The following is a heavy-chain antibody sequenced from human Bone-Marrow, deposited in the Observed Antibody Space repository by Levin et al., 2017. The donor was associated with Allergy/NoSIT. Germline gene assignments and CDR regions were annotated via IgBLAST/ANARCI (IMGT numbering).Heavy chain of an antibody. CDR2: IYCGDSDI. J-gene: IGHJ4*02. D-gene: IGHD6-19*01. Sequence: GESLKISCQGSGYNFATYWIGWVRQMPGKGLEWMGSIYCGDSDIRYSPSFQGQVTISADKSTRTASLQWSSLKVSDTAIYFCARHKGAGRLEYWGRGTLVTVSS. V-gene: IGHV5-51*01. CDR1: GYNFATYW. CDR3: ARHKGAGRLEY.